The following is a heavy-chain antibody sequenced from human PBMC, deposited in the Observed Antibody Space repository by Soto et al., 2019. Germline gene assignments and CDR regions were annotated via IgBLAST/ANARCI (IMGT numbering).Heavy chain of an antibody. V-gene: IGHV4-39*01. D-gene: IGHD3-10*01. CDR2: IYYSGST. J-gene: IGHJ4*02. CDR3: ARGGLLWFGELFLGFDY. CDR1: GGSISSSSYY. Sequence: SETLSLTCTVSGGSISSSSYYWGWIRQPPGKGLEWIGSIYYSGSTYYNPSLKSRVTISVDTSKNQFSLKLSSVTAADTAVYYCARGGLLWFGELFLGFDYWGQGTLVTVSS.